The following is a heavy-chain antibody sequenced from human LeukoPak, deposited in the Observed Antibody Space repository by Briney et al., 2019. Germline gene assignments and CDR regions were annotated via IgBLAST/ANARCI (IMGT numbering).Heavy chain of an antibody. V-gene: IGHV3-20*04. J-gene: IGHJ3*02. CDR3: ARENVLQAQEWDAFDI. Sequence: GGSLRLSCAASGFTFDDYGMSWVRQAPGRGLEWVSDINWNGGSTGYADSVKGRFTISRDNAKNSLYLQMSSLRAEDTALYYCARENVLQAQEWDAFDIWGQGTMVTVSS. CDR1: GFTFDDYG. D-gene: IGHD3-10*01. CDR2: INWNGGST.